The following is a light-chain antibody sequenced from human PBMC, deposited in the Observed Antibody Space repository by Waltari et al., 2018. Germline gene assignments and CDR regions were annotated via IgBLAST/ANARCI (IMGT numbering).Light chain of an antibody. V-gene: IGKV2-28*01. J-gene: IGKJ1*01. Sequence: DIVMTQSPLSLPVTPGEPASISCRSSQSLLHSNGFKYLDWYLQKPGQSPQLLIYLGSNRASGVPDRFSGSGSGTDFTLKISRVEAEDVGTYYCLQALEIPWTFGQGTKVEIK. CDR3: LQALEIPWT. CDR1: QSLLHSNGFKY. CDR2: LGS.